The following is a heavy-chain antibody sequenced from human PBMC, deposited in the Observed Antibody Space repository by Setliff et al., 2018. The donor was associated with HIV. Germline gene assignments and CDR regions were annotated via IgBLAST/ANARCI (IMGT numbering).Heavy chain of an antibody. J-gene: IGHJ5*02. CDR1: GASISSGGHY. CDR3: ARGDYNFWSGYYTGILWFDP. D-gene: IGHD3-3*01. CDR2: IYYSGST. Sequence: SETLSLTCIVSGASISSGGHYWSWIRQPPGKGLEWIGYIYYSGSTNYNPSLKSRVTISVDTSKNQFSLKLSSVTAADTAVYYCARGDYNFWSGYYTGILWFDPWGQGTLVTVSS. V-gene: IGHV4-61*08.